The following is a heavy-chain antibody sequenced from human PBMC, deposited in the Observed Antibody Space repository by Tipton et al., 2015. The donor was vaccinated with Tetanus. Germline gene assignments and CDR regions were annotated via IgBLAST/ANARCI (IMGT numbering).Heavy chain of an antibody. D-gene: IGHD6-13*01. CDR1: GFRFSDHY. CDR3: ARDRRSYIASAGYGMDV. CDR2: ISGSGGHI. Sequence: SLRLSCAVSGFRFSDHYMDWVRQAPGRGLEWVTFISGSGGHIYYADSVKGRFTVSRDNAKNSVYLQMSSLRDDDTAIYYCARDRRSYIASAGYGMDVWGQGTPVTASS. J-gene: IGHJ6*02. V-gene: IGHV3-11*01.